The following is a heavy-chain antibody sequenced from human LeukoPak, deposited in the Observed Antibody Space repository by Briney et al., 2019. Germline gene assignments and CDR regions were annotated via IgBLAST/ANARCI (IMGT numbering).Heavy chain of an antibody. CDR2: ISAYNGNT. D-gene: IGHD3-10*01. J-gene: IGHJ4*02. CDR3: ARLNGRSDLLWFGELPYYFDY. V-gene: IGHV1-18*01. Sequence: ASVKVSCKASGYTFTSYGISWVRQAPGQGLEWMGWISAYNGNTNYAQKLQGRVTMTTDTSTSTAYMELRSLRSDDTAVYYCARLNGRSDLLWFGELPYYFDYCGQGTLVTVSS. CDR1: GYTFTSYG.